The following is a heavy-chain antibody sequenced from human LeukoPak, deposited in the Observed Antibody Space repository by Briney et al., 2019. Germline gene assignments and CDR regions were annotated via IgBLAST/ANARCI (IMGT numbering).Heavy chain of an antibody. CDR1: GGSLSNYY. Sequence: PSETLSLTCTVSGGSLSNYYWSWIRQPPGKGLEWIGYIFYSGSTNYNPSLKSRVTISQDTSKNQFSLKLSSVTAADTAVYYCARVDYDILTGYYTTFDYWGQGTLVTVSS. CDR3: ARVDYDILTGYYTTFDY. V-gene: IGHV4-59*01. D-gene: IGHD3-9*01. CDR2: IFYSGST. J-gene: IGHJ4*02.